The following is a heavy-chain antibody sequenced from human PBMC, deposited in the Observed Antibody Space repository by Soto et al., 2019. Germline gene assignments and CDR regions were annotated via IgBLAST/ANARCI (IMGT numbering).Heavy chain of an antibody. D-gene: IGHD4-17*01. J-gene: IGHJ6*02. V-gene: IGHV1-69*13. CDR2: IIPIFGTA. Sequence: GASVKVSCKDSGGTFSTYVISWVRQAPGQGLEWMGGIIPIFGTANYAQKFQGRVTISADESTSTAYMELSSLRSEDTAVYYCSRDVDFGEEDVWGQGTTVTVSS. CDR1: GGTFSTYV. CDR3: SRDVDFGEEDV.